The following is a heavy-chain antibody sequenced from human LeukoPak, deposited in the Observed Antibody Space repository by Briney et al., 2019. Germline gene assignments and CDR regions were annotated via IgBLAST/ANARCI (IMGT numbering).Heavy chain of an antibody. CDR3: ARGSGSSLSAFDI. Sequence: TGGSLRLSCAAPGFAFSSFAMSWVRQAPGKGLEWVSYIGRSGSPIYYADSVKGRFTISRDNAKNSLYLQMNSLRVEDTAVYYCARGSGSSLSAFDIWGQGTMVTVSS. V-gene: IGHV3-48*03. D-gene: IGHD1-26*01. J-gene: IGHJ3*02. CDR1: GFAFSSFA. CDR2: IGRSGSPI.